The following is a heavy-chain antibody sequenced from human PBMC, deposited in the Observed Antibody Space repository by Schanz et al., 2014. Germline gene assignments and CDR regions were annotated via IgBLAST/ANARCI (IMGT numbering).Heavy chain of an antibody. J-gene: IGHJ6*02. V-gene: IGHV1-8*01. Sequence: QVQLVQSGAEVKKPGSSMKVSCTASGYTFTSYDFNWVRQAPGQGLEWMGWMNPDSGNTGYAQKFQGRVTMTTDTSTSTAYMELRSLRSDDTAVYYCARAKRFGDMDVWGQGTTVTVSS. CDR2: MNPDSGNT. CDR1: GYTFTSYD. CDR3: ARAKRFGDMDV. D-gene: IGHD3-10*01.